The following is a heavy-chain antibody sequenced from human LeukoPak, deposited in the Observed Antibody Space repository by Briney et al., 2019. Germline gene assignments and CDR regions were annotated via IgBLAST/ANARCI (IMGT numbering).Heavy chain of an antibody. V-gene: IGHV4-59*01. Sequence: SETLSLTCTVSGGSISSYYWRWIRQPPGKGLEWIGYIYYSGGTNYNPSLKSRVTISVDTSKNQFSLKLSSVTAADTAVYYCARVASEETAMGMGAFDIWGQGTMVTVSS. D-gene: IGHD5-18*01. CDR2: IYYSGGT. CDR1: GGSISSYY. J-gene: IGHJ3*02. CDR3: ARVASEETAMGMGAFDI.